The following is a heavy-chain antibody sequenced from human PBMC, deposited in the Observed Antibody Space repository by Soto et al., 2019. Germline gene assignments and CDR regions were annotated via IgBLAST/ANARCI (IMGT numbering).Heavy chain of an antibody. Sequence: QVQLVQSGAEVKKPGSSVKVSCKASGGTFSSYAISWVRQAPGQGLEWMAVIIPLFGTADYAQKFQGRVTITADESTSTAYMELSSLRSEDTAVYYCASNYGDYRYYYGMDVWGQGTTVTVSS. J-gene: IGHJ6*02. D-gene: IGHD4-17*01. CDR2: IIPLFGTA. CDR1: GGTFSSYA. V-gene: IGHV1-69*12. CDR3: ASNYGDYRYYYGMDV.